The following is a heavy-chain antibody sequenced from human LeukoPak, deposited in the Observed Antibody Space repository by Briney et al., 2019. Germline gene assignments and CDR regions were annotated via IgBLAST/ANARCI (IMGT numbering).Heavy chain of an antibody. V-gene: IGHV1-69*05. CDR2: IIPIFGTA. Sequence: ASVKVSCKASGGTFSSYAISWVQQAPGQGLEWMGGIIPIFGTANYAQKFQGRVTITTDESTSTAYMELSSLRSEDTAVYYCAGPYCSGGSYTCGFDPWGQGTLVTVSS. D-gene: IGHD2-15*01. CDR3: AGPYCSGGSYTCGFDP. CDR1: GGTFSSYA. J-gene: IGHJ5*02.